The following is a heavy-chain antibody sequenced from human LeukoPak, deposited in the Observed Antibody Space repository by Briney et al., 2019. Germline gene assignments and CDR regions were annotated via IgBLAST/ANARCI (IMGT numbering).Heavy chain of an antibody. J-gene: IGHJ4*02. D-gene: IGHD6-19*01. V-gene: IGHV3-9*01. Sequence: GRSLRLSCAASGFTFDDYAMHWVRQAPGKGLEWVSGISWNRGNIGFADSVKGRFTISRDNAKNSLYLQMNSLRAEDTALYYCAKGNRAVAGSFDYWGQGTLVTVSS. CDR2: ISWNRGNI. CDR1: GFTFDDYA. CDR3: AKGNRAVAGSFDY.